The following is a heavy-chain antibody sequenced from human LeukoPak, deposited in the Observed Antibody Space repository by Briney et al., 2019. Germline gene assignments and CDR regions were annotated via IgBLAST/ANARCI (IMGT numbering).Heavy chain of an antibody. V-gene: IGHV4-34*01. Sequence: SETLSLTCAVYGGSFSGYYWSWIRQPPGKGLEWIGEINHSGSTNYNPFLKSRVTISVDTSKNQFSLKLSSVTAADTAVYYCARDGIARDYYYYYGMDVWGQGTTVTVSS. J-gene: IGHJ6*02. CDR2: INHSGST. CDR1: GGSFSGYY. D-gene: IGHD6-13*01. CDR3: ARDGIARDYYYYYGMDV.